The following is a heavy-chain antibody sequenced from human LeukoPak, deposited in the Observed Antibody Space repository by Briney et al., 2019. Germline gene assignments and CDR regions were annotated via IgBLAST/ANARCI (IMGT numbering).Heavy chain of an antibody. CDR3: ARGYYDILTGYSN. CDR2: IIPIFGTA. Sequence: SVKVSCKASGGTFSSYAISWVRQAPGHGLEWMGGIIPIFGTANYAQKFQGRVTITADKSTSTAYMELSSLRSEDTAVYYCARGYYDILTGYSNWGQGTLVTVSS. CDR1: GGTFSSYA. J-gene: IGHJ4*02. V-gene: IGHV1-69*06. D-gene: IGHD3-9*01.